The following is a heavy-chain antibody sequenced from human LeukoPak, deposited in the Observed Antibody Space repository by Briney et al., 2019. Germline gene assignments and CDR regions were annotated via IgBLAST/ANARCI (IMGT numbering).Heavy chain of an antibody. D-gene: IGHD2-15*01. V-gene: IGHV1-8*01. J-gene: IGHJ4*02. Sequence: GASVKVSCKASGYTFTSYDMNWVRQATGQGLEWMGWMNPNSGNTGYAQKFQGRVTMTRNTSISTAYMELSSLRSEDTAVYYCARGQIYCSGGSCYYSFGDDYWGQGNLVTVSS. CDR2: MNPNSGNT. CDR3: ARGQIYCSGGSCYYSFGDDY. CDR1: GYTFTSYD.